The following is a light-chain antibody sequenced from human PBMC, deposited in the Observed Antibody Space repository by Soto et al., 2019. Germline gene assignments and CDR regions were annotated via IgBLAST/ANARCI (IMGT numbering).Light chain of an antibody. CDR3: CSYTRSNSYV. CDR2: EVS. V-gene: IGLV2-14*01. J-gene: IGLJ1*01. Sequence: ALTQPASVSGSPGQSIAISCTGTSSDVGGYNYVSWYRQYPGKAPKLIIYEVSNRPSGVSNRFSGSKSGNTASLTISGLQAEDEADYYCCSYTRSNSYVIGSGTKVTAL. CDR1: SSDVGGYNY.